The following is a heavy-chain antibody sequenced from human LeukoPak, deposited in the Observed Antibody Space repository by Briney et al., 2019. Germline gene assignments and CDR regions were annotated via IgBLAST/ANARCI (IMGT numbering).Heavy chain of an antibody. V-gene: IGHV3-23*01. J-gene: IGHJ3*02. CDR2: ISNYGETT. CDR3: VKDGWDI. D-gene: IGHD2-2*03. Sequence: PGRSLRLSCAASGFMFNDYTMNWVRQAPGKGLEWVSVISNYGETTHYGYSVKGRFTISRDNSKNMLYLQVNSLRAEDTALYYCVKDGWDIWGQGTMVTVSS. CDR1: GFMFNDYT.